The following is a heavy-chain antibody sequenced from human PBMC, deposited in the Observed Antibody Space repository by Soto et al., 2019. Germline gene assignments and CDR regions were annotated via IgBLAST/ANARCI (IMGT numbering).Heavy chain of an antibody. CDR1: GFTFSSYG. CDR2: ISYDGSNK. V-gene: IGHV3-30*18. D-gene: IGHD4-4*01. Sequence: GGSLRLSCAASGFTFSSYGMHWVRQAPGKGLEWVAVISYDGSNKYYADSVKGRFTISRDNSKNTLYLQMNSLRAEDTAVYYCAKDRDTVTTSPFDYWGQGTLVTVSS. J-gene: IGHJ4*02. CDR3: AKDRDTVTTSPFDY.